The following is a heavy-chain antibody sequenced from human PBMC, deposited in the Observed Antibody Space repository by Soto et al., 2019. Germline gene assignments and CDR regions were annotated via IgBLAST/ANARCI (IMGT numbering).Heavy chain of an antibody. CDR2: IWYDGSNK. CDR1: GFTFSSYG. D-gene: IGHD2-2*01. J-gene: IGHJ6*02. V-gene: IGHV3-33*01. CDR3: ARMNIVVVPAASYYGMDV. Sequence: GGSLRLSCAASGFTFSSYGMHWVRQAPGKGLEWVAVIWYDGSNKYYADSVKGRFTISRDNSKNTLYLQMNSLRAEDTAVYYCARMNIVVVPAASYYGMDVWGQGTTVTVSS.